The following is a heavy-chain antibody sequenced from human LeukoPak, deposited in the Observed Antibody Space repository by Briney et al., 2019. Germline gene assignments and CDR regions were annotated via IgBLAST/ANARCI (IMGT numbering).Heavy chain of an antibody. CDR2: ISYDGSNK. J-gene: IGHJ4*02. Sequence: PGGSLRLSCAASGFTFSSYAMHWVRQAPGKGLEWVAVISYDGSNKYYADSVKGRFTISRDNSKNTLYLQMNSLRAEDTAVYYCASAFGSGWYFDYWGQGTLVTVSS. CDR3: ASAFGSGWYFDY. CDR1: GFTFSSYA. D-gene: IGHD6-19*01. V-gene: IGHV3-30-3*01.